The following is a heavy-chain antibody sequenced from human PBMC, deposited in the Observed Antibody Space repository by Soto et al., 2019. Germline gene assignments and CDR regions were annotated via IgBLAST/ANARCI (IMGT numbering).Heavy chain of an antibody. CDR3: ARDRDRAAFGTSPPSCATDV. CDR1: GYTFTSYY. D-gene: IGHD3-3*02. CDR2: INPSGGST. Sequence: GASVKVSCKASGYTFTSYYMHWVRQAPGQGLEWMGIINPSGGSTSYAQKFQGRVTMTRDTSTSTVYMELSSLRSEDTAVYYCARDRDRAAFGTSPPSCATDVWGQGISLTVS. V-gene: IGHV1-46*01. J-gene: IGHJ6*02.